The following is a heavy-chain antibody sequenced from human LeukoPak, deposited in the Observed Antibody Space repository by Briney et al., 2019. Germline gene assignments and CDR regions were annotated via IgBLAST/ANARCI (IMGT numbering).Heavy chain of an antibody. CDR2: IYYSGT. V-gene: IGHV4-39*01. CDR1: GGSISSSNYY. D-gene: IGHD3-22*01. Sequence: PSETLSLTCTVSGGSISSSNYYWGWIRQPPGKGLEWIGSIYYSGTSYNSSLKSRVTISVDTSKKQFSLKLSSVTAADTAVYFCESSSYYFYFDSWGQGTLVTVSS. J-gene: IGHJ4*02. CDR3: ESSSYYFYFDS.